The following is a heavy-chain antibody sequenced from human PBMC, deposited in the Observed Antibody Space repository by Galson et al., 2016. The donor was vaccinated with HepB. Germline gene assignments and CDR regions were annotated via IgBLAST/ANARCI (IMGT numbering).Heavy chain of an antibody. CDR1: GFTFRNCR. V-gene: IGHV3-7*01. Sequence: SLGLSCAASGFTFRNCRMNWVRQAPGKGLEWVARINEDGDVKYHADSVKGRFTISRDNAENSLHLQMDSLRAEDAAVYYCASLYWGMDVWGKGTSVTVSS. J-gene: IGHJ6*03. D-gene: IGHD3-16*01. CDR3: ASLYWGMDV. CDR2: INEDGDVK.